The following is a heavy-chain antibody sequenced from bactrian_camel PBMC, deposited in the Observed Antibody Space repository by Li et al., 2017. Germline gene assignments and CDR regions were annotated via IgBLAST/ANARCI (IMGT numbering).Heavy chain of an antibody. CDR3: AADTGSNLRTWKDVLDYNY. CDR2: FAAGDSDT. J-gene: IGHJ4*01. CDR1: GPMPNFNY. V-gene: IGHV3S53*01. D-gene: IGHD8*01. Sequence: HVQLVESGGGSVQPGGSLRLSCATSGPMPNFNYLGWFRQAPGKGREGLATFAAGDSDTWYADSVKGRFTISQDTAKNSVFLEMNSLKPEDTAMYYCAADTGSNLRTWKDVLDYNYRGQGTQVTVS.